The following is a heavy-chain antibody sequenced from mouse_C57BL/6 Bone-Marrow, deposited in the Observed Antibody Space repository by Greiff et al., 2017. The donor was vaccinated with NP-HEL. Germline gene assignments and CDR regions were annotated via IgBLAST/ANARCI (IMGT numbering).Heavy chain of an antibody. D-gene: IGHD2-13*01. Sequence: VQLQQSGTVLARPGASVKMSCKTSGYTFTSYWMHWVKQRPGQGLEWIGAIYPGNSDTSYNQKFKGKAKLTAVTSASTAYMELSSLTNEDSAVYYCTRGDYYDDPFAYWGQGTLVTVSA. CDR3: TRGDYYDDPFAY. V-gene: IGHV1-5*01. J-gene: IGHJ3*01. CDR1: GYTFTSYW. CDR2: IYPGNSDT.